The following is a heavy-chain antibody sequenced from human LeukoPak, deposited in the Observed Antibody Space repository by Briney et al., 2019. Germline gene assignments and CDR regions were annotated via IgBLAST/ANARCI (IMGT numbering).Heavy chain of an antibody. CDR3: AKTSLGYCSSTSCLGYFQH. J-gene: IGHJ1*01. D-gene: IGHD2-2*01. Sequence: GRSLRLSCAASGFTFSSYGMHWVRQAPGKGLEWVAVISYDGSNKYYADSVKGRFTISRDNSKNTLYLQMNSLRAEDTAAYYCAKTSLGYCSSTSCLGYFQHWGQGTLVTVSS. CDR1: GFTFSSYG. V-gene: IGHV3-30*18. CDR2: ISYDGSNK.